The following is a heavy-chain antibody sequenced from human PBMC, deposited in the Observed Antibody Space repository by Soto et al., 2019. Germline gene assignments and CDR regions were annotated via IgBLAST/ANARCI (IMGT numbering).Heavy chain of an antibody. D-gene: IGHD3-22*01. CDR1: GYTFTSCA. J-gene: IGHJ6*02. CDR2: INAGNGNT. V-gene: IGHV1-3*01. Sequence: GASVKVSCKASGYTFTSCAMHWLRQAPGQRLEWMGWINAGNGNTKYSQKFQGRVTITRDTSASTAYMELSSLRSEDTAVYYCARGTYYYDSSGYYWDYYYGMDVWGQGTTVTVSS. CDR3: ARGTYYYDSSGYYWDYYYGMDV.